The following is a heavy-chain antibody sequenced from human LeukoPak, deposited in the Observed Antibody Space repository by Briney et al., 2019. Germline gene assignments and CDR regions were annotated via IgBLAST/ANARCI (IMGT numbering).Heavy chain of an antibody. J-gene: IGHJ4*02. CDR3: VPYHIVVVTVRTPDFDY. CDR2: ISSDSSYI. V-gene: IGHV3-21*01. Sequence: PGGSLRLSCAASGFTFSSYSMNWVRQAPGKGLEWVSSISSDSSYISYAESVKGRFTISRDNAKNSLSLQMNSLRAEDTAVYYCVPYHIVVVTVRTPDFDYWGRGTLVTVSS. CDR1: GFTFSSYS. D-gene: IGHD2-21*02.